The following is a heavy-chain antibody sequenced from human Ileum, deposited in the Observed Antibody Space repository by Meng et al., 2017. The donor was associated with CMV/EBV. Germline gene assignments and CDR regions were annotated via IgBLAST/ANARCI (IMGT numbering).Heavy chain of an antibody. CDR3: ASGKSNLEY. CDR2: FNHYGST. J-gene: IGHJ4*02. Sequence: VKLKRLGAGLFKPSDTLSLTCAVYGGSFSGYYWSWIRQVPGKGLEWIGEFNHYGSTNYNPSLKSRVTISVDTSKNQFSLNLSSVTAADTAVYYCASGKSNLEYWGQGTLVTVSS. D-gene: IGHD4-11*01. V-gene: IGHV4-34*01. CDR1: GGSFSGYY.